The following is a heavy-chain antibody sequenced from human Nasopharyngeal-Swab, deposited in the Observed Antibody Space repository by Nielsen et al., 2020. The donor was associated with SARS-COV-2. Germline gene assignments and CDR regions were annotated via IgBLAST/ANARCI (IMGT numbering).Heavy chain of an antibody. CDR1: GFSLSNARMG. V-gene: IGHV2-26*01. J-gene: IGHJ6*02. D-gene: IGHD3-16*01. Sequence: SGPTLVKPTETLTLTCTVSGFSLSNARMGVSWIRQPPGKALEWLAHIFSNDEKSHSTSLKSRLTISKDTSKSQVVLTMTNMDPVDTATYYCARIKFGGVAVYYYYGMDVWGQGTTVTVSS. CDR3: ARIKFGGVAVYYYYGMDV. CDR2: IFSNDEK.